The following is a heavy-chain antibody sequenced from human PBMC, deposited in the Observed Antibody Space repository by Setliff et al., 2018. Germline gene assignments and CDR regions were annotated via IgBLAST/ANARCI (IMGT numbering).Heavy chain of an antibody. CDR2: INHSGSA. Sequence: PSETLSLTCAVYGGSFSAYYWSWIRQPPGKGLEWIGEINHSGSANYNPSLKSRVTISVDTSKNQFSLKLSSVTAADTAVYYCARKKTVYWYYGMDVWGQGTTVTVSS. CDR1: GGSFSAYY. CDR3: ARKKTVYWYYGMDV. D-gene: IGHD2-15*01. V-gene: IGHV4-34*01. J-gene: IGHJ6*02.